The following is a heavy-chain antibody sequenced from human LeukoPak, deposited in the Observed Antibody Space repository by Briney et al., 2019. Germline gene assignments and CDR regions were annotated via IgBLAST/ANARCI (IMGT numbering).Heavy chain of an antibody. CDR3: ARARSGWYGYYFDY. Sequence: ASVKVSCKASGYTFTSYAMHWVRQAPGQRLEWMGWINAGNGNTKYSRKFQGRVTITRDTSASTAYMELSSLRSEDTAVYYCARARSGWYGYYFDYWGQGTLVTVSS. J-gene: IGHJ4*02. D-gene: IGHD6-19*01. CDR1: GYTFTSYA. V-gene: IGHV1-3*01. CDR2: INAGNGNT.